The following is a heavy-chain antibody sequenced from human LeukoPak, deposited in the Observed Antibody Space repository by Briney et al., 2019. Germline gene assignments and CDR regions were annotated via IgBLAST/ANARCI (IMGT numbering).Heavy chain of an antibody. J-gene: IGHJ4*02. V-gene: IGHV4-59*10. D-gene: IGHD3-10*01. CDR1: GGSFSGHY. CDR2: IYTSGST. CDR3: ARHLGRVSQGYYGSGSYPY. Sequence: SETLSLTCGVYGGSFSGHYWSWIRQPAGKGLEWIGRIYTSGSTNYNPSLKSRVTISVDTSKNQFSLKLSSVTAADTAVYYCARHLGRVSQGYYGSGSYPYWGQGTLVTVSS.